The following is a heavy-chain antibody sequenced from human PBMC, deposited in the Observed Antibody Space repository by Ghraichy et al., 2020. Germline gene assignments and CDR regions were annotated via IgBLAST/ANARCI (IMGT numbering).Heavy chain of an antibody. CDR3: ARDRDYYDSSGYAALGY. V-gene: IGHV1-18*01. D-gene: IGHD3-22*01. CDR2: ISAYNGNT. Sequence: ASVKVSCKASGYTFTSYGISWVRQAPGQGLEWMGWISAYNGNTNYAQKLQSRVTMTTDTSTSTAYMELRSLRSDDTAVYYCARDRDYYDSSGYAALGYWGQGTLVTVSS. J-gene: IGHJ4*02. CDR1: GYTFTSYG.